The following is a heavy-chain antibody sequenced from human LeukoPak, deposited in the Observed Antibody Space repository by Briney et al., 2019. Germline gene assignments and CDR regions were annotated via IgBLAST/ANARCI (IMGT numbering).Heavy chain of an antibody. Sequence: APVKVSCKASGYTFTSYGISWVRQAPGQGLEWMGWISAYNGNTNYAQKLQGRVTMTTDTSTSTAYMELRSLRSDDTAVYYCAGDGKLYDFWSGYYTGNYWFDPWGQGTLVTVSS. D-gene: IGHD3-3*01. V-gene: IGHV1-18*01. CDR3: AGDGKLYDFWSGYYTGNYWFDP. J-gene: IGHJ5*02. CDR2: ISAYNGNT. CDR1: GYTFTSYG.